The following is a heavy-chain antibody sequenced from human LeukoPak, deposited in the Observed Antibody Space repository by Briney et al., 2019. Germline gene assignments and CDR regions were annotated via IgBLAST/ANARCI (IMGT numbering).Heavy chain of an antibody. D-gene: IGHD4-23*01. CDR3: AKSYGGNSAFDY. Sequence: GGSLRLSCAASGFTFSSYAMSWVRQVPGKGLEWVSAISGSGGSTYYADSVKGRFTISRDNSKNTLYLQMNTLRAEDTAIYYCAKSYGGNSAFDYWGQGTLVTVSS. V-gene: IGHV3-23*01. CDR2: ISGSGGST. CDR1: GFTFSSYA. J-gene: IGHJ4*02.